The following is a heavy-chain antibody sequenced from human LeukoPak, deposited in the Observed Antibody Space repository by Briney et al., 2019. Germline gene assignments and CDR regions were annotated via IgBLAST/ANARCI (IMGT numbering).Heavy chain of an antibody. J-gene: IGHJ3*02. CDR3: ARAPYDFWPDI. V-gene: IGHV4-39*01. Sequence: SETLSLTCTASGGSISSSSYYWGWIRQPPGKGLEWIGSIYYSGSTYYNPSLKSRVTISVDTSKNQFSLKLSSVTAADTAVYYCARAPYDFWPDIWGQGTMVTVSS. CDR1: GGSISSSSYY. D-gene: IGHD3-3*01. CDR2: IYYSGST.